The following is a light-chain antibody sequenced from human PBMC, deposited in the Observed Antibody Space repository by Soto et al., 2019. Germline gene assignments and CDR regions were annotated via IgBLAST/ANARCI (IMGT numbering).Light chain of an antibody. CDR1: VSVSTN. CDR2: GAS. CDR3: QQSYSTWT. J-gene: IGKJ1*01. Sequence: IEMTQSPATLSLAPGERATLCCRTSVSVSTNLAWYQQKAGQAPRLLIYGASARATGIPARFSGSGSGTEFTLTISSLQPEDFATYYCQQSYSTWTFGQGTKVDIK. V-gene: IGKV3-15*01.